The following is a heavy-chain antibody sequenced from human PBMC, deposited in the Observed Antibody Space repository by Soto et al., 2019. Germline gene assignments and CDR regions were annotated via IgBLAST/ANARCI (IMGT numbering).Heavy chain of an antibody. D-gene: IGHD4-17*01. J-gene: IGHJ2*01. Sequence: QVQLQESGPGLVKPSETLSLTCTVSGGSISSHYWSWIRQPPGKGLEWIGYIYYSVSTDYNPSLKSRVTRSVDTSKSQLSLRLSSVTAADTAVYYCARPRGTTPAVWYFDLWGRGSMGTVSS. V-gene: IGHV4-59*08. CDR3: ARPRGTTPAVWYFDL. CDR2: IYYSVST. CDR1: GGSISSHY.